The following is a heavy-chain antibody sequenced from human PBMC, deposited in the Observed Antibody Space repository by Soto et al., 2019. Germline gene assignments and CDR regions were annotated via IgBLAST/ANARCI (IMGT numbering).Heavy chain of an antibody. V-gene: IGHV3-33*01. CDR1: GFTFSSYG. Sequence: QVQLVESGGGVVQPGRSLRLSCAASGFTFSSYGMHWVRQAPGKGLEWVAVIWYDGSNKYYADSVKGRFTISRDNSKNTLYLQMNSLRAEDTAVYYWARERIVVVAATAYYYGMDVWGQGTTVTVSS. D-gene: IGHD2-15*01. CDR3: ARERIVVVAATAYYYGMDV. J-gene: IGHJ6*02. CDR2: IWYDGSNK.